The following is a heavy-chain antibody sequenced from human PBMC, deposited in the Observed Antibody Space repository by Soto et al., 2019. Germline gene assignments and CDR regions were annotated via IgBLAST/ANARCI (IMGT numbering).Heavy chain of an antibody. J-gene: IGHJ6*02. CDR2: ITGSSDYT. CDR3: AREYYYGMDV. Sequence: PGGSLRLSCAASGFTFSDYYMTWIRQAPGKGLEWVSYITGSSDYTNYADSVKSRFTISRDNVKNSLYLQMNSLRAEDTAVYYCAREYYYGMDVWGQGTTVTVSS. CDR1: GFTFSDYY. V-gene: IGHV3-11*05.